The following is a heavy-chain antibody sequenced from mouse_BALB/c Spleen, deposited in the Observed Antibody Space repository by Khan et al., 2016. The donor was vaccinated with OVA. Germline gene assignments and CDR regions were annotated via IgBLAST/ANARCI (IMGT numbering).Heavy chain of an antibody. V-gene: IGHV3-2*02. J-gene: IGHJ2*01. CDR3: ARTARIKY. Sequence: VQLKESGPGLVKPSQSLSLTCTVTGYSITSGYGWNWIRQFPGNKLEWMGYISYSGSTNYNPSLKSRISITRDTSKNQSFLQLNSVTTEDTATYCWARTARIKYWGQGTTLTVSS. CDR1: GYSITSGYG. D-gene: IGHD1-2*01. CDR2: ISYSGST.